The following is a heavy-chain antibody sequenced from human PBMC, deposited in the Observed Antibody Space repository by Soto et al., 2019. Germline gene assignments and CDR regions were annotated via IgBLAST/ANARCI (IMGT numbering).Heavy chain of an antibody. D-gene: IGHD3-16*01. V-gene: IGHV3-23*01. J-gene: IGHJ4*02. Sequence: GGSLRLSGAASGGTFSNYAMSWVRQAPGKGLEWVSLVSATAGTTYYTDSVKGRFTISRDNSRNTVYLQMNSLRAGDTAVYYCAKDRLAGGFDYWGQGTLVTVSS. CDR2: VSATAGTT. CDR1: GGTFSNYA. CDR3: AKDRLAGGFDY.